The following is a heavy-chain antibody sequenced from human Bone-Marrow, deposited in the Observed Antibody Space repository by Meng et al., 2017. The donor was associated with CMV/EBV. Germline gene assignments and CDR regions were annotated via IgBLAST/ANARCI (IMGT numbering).Heavy chain of an antibody. V-gene: IGHV3-74*01. CDR1: GFTPRSYW. Sequence: EGRLVESGGGLVRPGGYLPVSGAVAGFTPRSYWITWVRQDSGQGLDWVARDDDTGRSTSYADSVKGRFTISRDDAKNTLYLQMNSLRVEDTAVYYCARGLAENLGWEMGYWGQGTLVTVSS. J-gene: IGHJ4*02. D-gene: IGHD1-26*01. CDR3: ARGLAENLGWEMGY. CDR2: DDDTGRST.